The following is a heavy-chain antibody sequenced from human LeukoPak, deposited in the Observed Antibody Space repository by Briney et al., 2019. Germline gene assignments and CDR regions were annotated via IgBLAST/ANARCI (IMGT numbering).Heavy chain of an antibody. Sequence: ASVKVSCKASGYTFSSYGISWVRQAPGQGLEWMGWISGYTGNTNYAQNLQGRVTMTRDTSTSTVYMELSSLRSEDTAVYYCAGRTLPWGQGTLVTVSS. CDR3: AGRTLP. D-gene: IGHD1-26*01. J-gene: IGHJ5*02. CDR2: ISGYTGNT. V-gene: IGHV1-18*01. CDR1: GYTFSSYG.